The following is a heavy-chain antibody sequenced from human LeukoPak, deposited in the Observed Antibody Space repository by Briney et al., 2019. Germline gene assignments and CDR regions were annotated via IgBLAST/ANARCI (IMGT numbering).Heavy chain of an antibody. D-gene: IGHD3-10*01. CDR3: ARLRYYGSGSYYNARWYFDL. Sequence: SETLSLTCTVSGGSISSYYWSWIRQPPGKGLEWIGYIYYSGSTNYNPSLKSRVTISVDTSKNQFSLKLSSVTAADTAVYYCARLRYYGSGSYYNARWYFDLWGRGTLVTVSS. V-gene: IGHV4-59*08. J-gene: IGHJ2*01. CDR1: GGSISSYY. CDR2: IYYSGST.